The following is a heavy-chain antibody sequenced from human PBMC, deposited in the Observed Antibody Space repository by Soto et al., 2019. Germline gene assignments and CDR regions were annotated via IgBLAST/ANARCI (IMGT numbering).Heavy chain of an antibody. J-gene: IGHJ4*02. D-gene: IGHD1-26*01. V-gene: IGHV1-69*06. Sequence: QVVLLQSGAEVKEPGSSVRVSCQVSGSTFNNFAFSWVRQAPGHGPEWMGGIVVDSNTAEYSQRFQDRVTITSDTSTDTLYMELGSLTFEYTAVYYCARAIKRWEVNYYFDFWGQGTLVTVSS. CDR2: IVVDSNTA. CDR1: GSTFNNFA. CDR3: ARAIKRWEVNYYFDF.